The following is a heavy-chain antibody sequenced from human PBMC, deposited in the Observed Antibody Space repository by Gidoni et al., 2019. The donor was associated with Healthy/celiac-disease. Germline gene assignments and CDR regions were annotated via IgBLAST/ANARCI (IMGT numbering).Heavy chain of an antibody. CDR2: IDWDDDK. CDR3: ARITLAVAGTGVYYYYGMDV. J-gene: IGHJ6*02. V-gene: IGHV2-70*15. CDR1: GFSLSTSGMC. D-gene: IGHD6-19*01. Sequence: QVTLRESGPALVKPTQTLTLTCTFSGFSLSTSGMCVSWIRQPPGKALEWLARIDWDDDKYYSTSLKTRLTISKDTSKNQVVLTMTNMDPVDTATYYCARITLAVAGTGVYYYYGMDVWGQGTTVTVSS.